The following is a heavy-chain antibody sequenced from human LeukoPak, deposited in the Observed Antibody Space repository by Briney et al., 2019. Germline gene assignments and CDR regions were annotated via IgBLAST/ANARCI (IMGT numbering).Heavy chain of an antibody. CDR1: GYTFTSYW. V-gene: IGHV5-51*01. Sequence: GESLKISCRGSGYTFTSYWIGWVRQMPGKGLEWMGIIYPGDSDIRYSPSFQGQVTISADKSINTAYLQWSNLKASDTAMYFCARLNAGLGRHDFDYWGQGTLVTVSS. J-gene: IGHJ4*02. CDR3: ARLNAGLGRHDFDY. D-gene: IGHD3/OR15-3a*01. CDR2: IYPGDSDI.